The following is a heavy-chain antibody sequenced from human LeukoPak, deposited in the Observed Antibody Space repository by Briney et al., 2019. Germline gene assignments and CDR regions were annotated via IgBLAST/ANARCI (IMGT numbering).Heavy chain of an antibody. V-gene: IGHV1-46*03. CDR1: GYTFTSYY. Sequence: ASVKVSCKASGYTFTSYYMHWVRQAPGQGLEWMGIINPSGGSTSYAQKFQGRVTMTRDTSTSTVCMELSSLRSEDTAVYYCARDLITISVYDYYYMDVWGKGTTVTVSS. CDR2: INPSGGST. CDR3: ARDLITISVYDYYYMDV. D-gene: IGHD3-3*01. J-gene: IGHJ6*03.